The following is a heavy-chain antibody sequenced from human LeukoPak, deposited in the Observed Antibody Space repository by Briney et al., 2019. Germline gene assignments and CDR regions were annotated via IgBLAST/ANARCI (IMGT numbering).Heavy chain of an antibody. CDR3: AKGVYYDELENDAFDI. D-gene: IGHD3-22*01. J-gene: IGHJ3*02. Sequence: GGSLRLSCAASGFTFSSYGMHWVRQAPGKGLEWVAVISYDGSNKYYADSVKGGFTISRENSKNTLYLQMNSLRAEDTAVYYCAKGVYYDELENDAFDIWGQGTMVTVSS. CDR2: ISYDGSNK. CDR1: GFTFSSYG. V-gene: IGHV3-30*18.